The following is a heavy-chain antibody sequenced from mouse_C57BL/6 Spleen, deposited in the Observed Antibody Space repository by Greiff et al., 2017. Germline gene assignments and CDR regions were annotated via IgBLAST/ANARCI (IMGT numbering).Heavy chain of an antibody. Sequence: VQLQQSGPELVKPGASVKIPCKASGYTFTDYNMDWVKQSHGKSLEWIGDINPNNGGTNYNQKFKGKATLTVDKSSSTAYMELRSLTSEDTAVYYCARKGSSGYMFADWGQGTLVTVSA. J-gene: IGHJ3*01. CDR3: ARKGSSGYMFAD. CDR1: GYTFTDYN. D-gene: IGHD3-2*02. V-gene: IGHV1-18*01. CDR2: INPNNGGT.